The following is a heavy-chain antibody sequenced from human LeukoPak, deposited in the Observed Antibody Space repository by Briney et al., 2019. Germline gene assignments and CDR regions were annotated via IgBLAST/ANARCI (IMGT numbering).Heavy chain of an antibody. CDR3: AGIPDVLMVYSHAFDI. D-gene: IGHD2-8*01. Sequence: SETLSLTCAVSGYSITSGYYWGWIRQPPGTWLEWIGSIYHSGSTYYNPSLKSRVTISVDTSKNQFSLKLSSVTAADTAVYYCAGIPDVLMVYSHAFDIWGQGTMVTVSS. CDR1: GYSITSGYY. J-gene: IGHJ3*02. V-gene: IGHV4-38-2*01. CDR2: IYHSGST.